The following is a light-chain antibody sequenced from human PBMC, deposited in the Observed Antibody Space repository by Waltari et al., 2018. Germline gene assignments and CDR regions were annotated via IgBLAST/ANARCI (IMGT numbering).Light chain of an antibody. CDR1: QSVLYSSNNKNY. CDR3: QQYYSTPLT. Sequence: DIVMTKSPDSLAVSLGERATINCKSSQSVLYSSNNKNYLDWYQQKPGQPPKLLIYWASTRESGVPDRFSGSGSGTDFTLTISSLQAEDVAVYYCQQYYSTPLTFGGGTKVEIK. J-gene: IGKJ4*01. CDR2: WAS. V-gene: IGKV4-1*01.